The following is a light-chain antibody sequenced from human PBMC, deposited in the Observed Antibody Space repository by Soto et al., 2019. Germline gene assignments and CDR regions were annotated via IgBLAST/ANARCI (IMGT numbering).Light chain of an antibody. CDR3: QQRSNWPRFT. CDR1: QSVSSY. V-gene: IGKV3-11*01. Sequence: EIVLTQSPATLSLSPGERATLSCRASQSVSSYLAWYQQKPGQAPRLLIYDASNRATGIPARFSGSGSGTDFSLTNSSLGPEDFAVYYWQQRSNWPRFTFGQGTRVEIK. J-gene: IGKJ5*01. CDR2: DAS.